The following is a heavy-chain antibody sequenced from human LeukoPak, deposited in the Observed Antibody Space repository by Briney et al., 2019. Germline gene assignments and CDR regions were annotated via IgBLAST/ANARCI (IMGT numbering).Heavy chain of an antibody. CDR3: AKDPNGDYVGAFDS. CDR2: TRGSGSYT. J-gene: IGHJ3*01. V-gene: IGHV3-23*01. CDR1: GFTFENYA. D-gene: IGHD2-8*01. Sequence: GGSLRLSCVASGFTFENYAVTWVRQAPGKGLEWVSATRGSGSYTSYTDSVKGRFTVSRDNSKSTLYLDMSNLRAEDTAVYYCAKDPNGDYVGAFDSWGPGTLVTVSS.